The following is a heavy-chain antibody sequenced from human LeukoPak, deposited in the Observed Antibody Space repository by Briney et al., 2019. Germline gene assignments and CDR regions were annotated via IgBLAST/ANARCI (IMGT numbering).Heavy chain of an antibody. Sequence: SGPTLVKPTRTLTLTCTFSGFSFSTSGVGVGWIRQPPGKALEWLALIYWGDDKRYSPSLKSRLTITKDTPKNQVVLTMTNMDPVDTATYYCVHVIVPAGYLFDYWGQGTLVTVSS. CDR2: IYWGDDK. CDR1: GFSFSTSGVG. V-gene: IGHV2-5*02. D-gene: IGHD2-2*01. CDR3: VHVIVPAGYLFDY. J-gene: IGHJ4*02.